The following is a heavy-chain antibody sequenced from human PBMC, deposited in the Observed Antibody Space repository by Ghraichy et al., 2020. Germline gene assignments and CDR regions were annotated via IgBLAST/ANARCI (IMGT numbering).Heavy chain of an antibody. D-gene: IGHD2-2*01. Sequence: GGSLRLSCAASGFTFSSYSLHWVRQAPGKGLEYVSAITGNGGGTFYANSVKGRFTISRDNSKNTLFLQMGSLRADDMAVYYCARARNYAAEYWGQGTLVTVSS. V-gene: IGHV3-64*01. CDR2: ITGNGGGT. CDR3: ARARNYAAEY. J-gene: IGHJ4*02. CDR1: GFTFSSYS.